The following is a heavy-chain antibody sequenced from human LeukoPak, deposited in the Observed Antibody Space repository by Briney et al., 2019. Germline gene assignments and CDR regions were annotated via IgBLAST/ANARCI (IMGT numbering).Heavy chain of an antibody. Sequence: GGSLRLSCAASGFTFSSYAMSWVRQAPGKGLEWVSAISGSGGSTYYADSVKGRFTISRDNAKNSLYLQMNSLRAEDTAVYYCARDPPLATDYYDSSGYYRWGQGTLVTVSS. V-gene: IGHV3-23*01. J-gene: IGHJ4*02. CDR1: GFTFSSYA. D-gene: IGHD3-22*01. CDR3: ARDPPLATDYYDSSGYYR. CDR2: ISGSGGST.